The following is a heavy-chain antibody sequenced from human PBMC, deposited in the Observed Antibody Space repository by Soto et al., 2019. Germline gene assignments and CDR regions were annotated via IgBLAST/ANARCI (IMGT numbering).Heavy chain of an antibody. V-gene: IGHV3-23*01. D-gene: IGHD2-15*01. J-gene: IGHJ6*02. Sequence: EVQLLESGGGLVQPGESLRLSCAASGFTFTTYAMFWVRQAPGKGLEWVSGVSASGGSTYAADSVKGRFTISRDNSKNTVHLQMNSLRADDTAVYYCAKTVGDCSGGTCYGAYSMDVWGQGITVTVSS. CDR2: VSASGGST. CDR1: GFTFTTYA. CDR3: AKTVGDCSGGTCYGAYSMDV.